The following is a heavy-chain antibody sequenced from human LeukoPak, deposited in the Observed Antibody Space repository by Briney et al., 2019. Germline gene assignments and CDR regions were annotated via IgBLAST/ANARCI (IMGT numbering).Heavy chain of an antibody. Sequence: SETLSLTCAVSGGSISSSSYYWGWIRQPPGKGLEWIGSIYYSGSTNYNPSLKSRVTISVDTSKNQFSLKLSSVTAADTAVYYCARGYSSSWYWFDPWGQGTLVTVPS. CDR1: GGSISSSSYY. D-gene: IGHD6-13*01. J-gene: IGHJ5*02. CDR2: IYYSGST. CDR3: ARGYSSSWYWFDP. V-gene: IGHV4-39*07.